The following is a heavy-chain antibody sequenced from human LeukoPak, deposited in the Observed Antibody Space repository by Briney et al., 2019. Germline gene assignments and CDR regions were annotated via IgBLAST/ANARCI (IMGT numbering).Heavy chain of an antibody. Sequence: SETRSLTCTVPGDSTSGYYWSWIRQPAGKGLEWIGRMYTSGGANYNPALKSRVTMSLDTPKKLFSLQMSSVTAADTAIYYCATERSRGLALWGQGALVIVSS. CDR2: MYTSGGA. CDR3: ATERSRGLAL. V-gene: IGHV4-4*07. J-gene: IGHJ5*02. CDR1: GDSTSGYY. D-gene: IGHD2-2*01.